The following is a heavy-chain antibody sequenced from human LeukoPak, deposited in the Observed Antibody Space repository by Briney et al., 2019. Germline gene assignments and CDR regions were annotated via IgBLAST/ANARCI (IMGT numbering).Heavy chain of an antibody. CDR3: AKDRAHDYSNYEVDS. CDR2: ISYDGSNK. CDR1: GFTFSSYA. D-gene: IGHD4-11*01. Sequence: PGGSLRLSCAASGFTFSSYAMHWVRQAPGKGLEWVAVISYDGSNKYYADSVKGRFTISRDYSKNTLSLQMNSLRAEDTAVYYCAKDRAHDYSNYEVDSWGQGTLVTVSS. V-gene: IGHV3-30-3*01. J-gene: IGHJ4*02.